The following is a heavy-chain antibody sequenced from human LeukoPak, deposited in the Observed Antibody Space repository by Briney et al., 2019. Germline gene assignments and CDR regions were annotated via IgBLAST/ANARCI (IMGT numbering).Heavy chain of an antibody. V-gene: IGHV1-2*02. CDR2: INPSSGGT. D-gene: IGHD5-24*01. J-gene: IGHJ4*02. CDR3: ARSKMSDY. CDR1: GYTFTDNY. Sequence: ASVKVSCKASGYTFTDNYIHWVRQVPGQGLEWMGWINPSSGGTNYAQEFQGRVTMSRDTSINTAYMELNNLRSDDTAVYYCARSKMSDYWGQGTLVTVPS.